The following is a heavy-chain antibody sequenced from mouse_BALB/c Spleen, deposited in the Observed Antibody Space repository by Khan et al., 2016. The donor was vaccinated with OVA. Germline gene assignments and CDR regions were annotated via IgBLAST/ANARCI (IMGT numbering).Heavy chain of an antibody. CDR1: GYTFSSYW. CDR3: ARGNYYGSSSWFRY. CDR2: ILPGSGRN. Sequence: QVQLQQSGAELMKPGASVKISCKATGYTFSSYWIEWVKQRPGHGLEWIGEILPGSGRNNYNEKFKGKATFTADTSSNTAYMQLSSLTSEDSAVYYGARGNYYGSSSWFRYWGQGTLVTVAA. J-gene: IGHJ3*01. D-gene: IGHD1-1*01. V-gene: IGHV1-9*01.